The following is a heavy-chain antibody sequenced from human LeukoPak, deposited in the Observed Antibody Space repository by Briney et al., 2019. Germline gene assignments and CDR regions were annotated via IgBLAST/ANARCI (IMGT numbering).Heavy chain of an antibody. J-gene: IGHJ4*02. D-gene: IGHD3-22*01. CDR3: ARVGRDSSGLNTD. CDR1: GGSISSSSYY. V-gene: IGHV4-39*07. CDR2: IYYSGST. Sequence: SETLSLTCTVSGGSISSSSYYWGWIRQPPGKGLEWIGSIYYSGSTYYNPSLKSRVTISVDTSKNQFSLKLGSVTAADTAVYYCARVGRDSSGLNTDWGQGTLVTVSS.